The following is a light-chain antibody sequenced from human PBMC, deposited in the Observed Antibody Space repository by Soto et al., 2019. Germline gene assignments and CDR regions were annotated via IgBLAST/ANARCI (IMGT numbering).Light chain of an antibody. CDR1: QSLLHSNGYNY. CDR3: MRALQTPLT. V-gene: IGKV2-28*01. CDR2: LGS. J-gene: IGKJ4*01. Sequence: MVMTQSPLSLPVTSGEPASISCRSSQSLLHSNGYNYLDWYLQKPGQSPQLLIYLGSNRASGVTDRISCSGSGTDFTLKISRVEAEDVGVYYCMRALQTPLTFGGGTKVEMK.